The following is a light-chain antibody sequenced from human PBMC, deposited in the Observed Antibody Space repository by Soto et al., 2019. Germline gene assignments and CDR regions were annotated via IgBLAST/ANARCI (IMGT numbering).Light chain of an antibody. CDR2: DAS. V-gene: IGKV1-8*01. CDR3: KQYDNFPPIT. Sequence: AIRMTQSPSSLSASTEDRVTITCRASQGISSYLAWYQQKPGKAPKLLMFDASNLEPGVPSRFSGSGSGTDFTLTISSLQPEDVATYFCKQYDNFPPITFGQGTRLEI. CDR1: QGISSY. J-gene: IGKJ5*01.